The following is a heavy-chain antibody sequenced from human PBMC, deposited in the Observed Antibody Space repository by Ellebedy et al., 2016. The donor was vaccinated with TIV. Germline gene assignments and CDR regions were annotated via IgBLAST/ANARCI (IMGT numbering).Heavy chain of an antibody. D-gene: IGHD7-27*01. CDR3: ARHELGENAAFDH. J-gene: IGHJ4*02. CDR2: IDPSDSSM. CDR1: GYNFIYYW. Sequence: GESLKISXKASGYNFIYYWITWVRQMPGKGLEWMWRIDPSDSSMKYSPSFQGHATISIDKSINTAYLQWSSLKASDTAIYYCARHELGENAAFDHWGQGTLVTVSS. V-gene: IGHV5-10-1*01.